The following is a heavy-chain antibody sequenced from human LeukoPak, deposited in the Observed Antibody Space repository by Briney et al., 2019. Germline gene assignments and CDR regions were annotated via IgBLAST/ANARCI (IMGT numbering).Heavy chain of an antibody. D-gene: IGHD4-17*01. J-gene: IGHJ6*02. CDR1: GYPFNRYC. CDR2: ISAYNCNT. V-gene: IGHV1-18*01. Sequence: ASVNVSYKASGYPFNRYCINGVRQAARQGLEWMGWISAYNCNTNHAQKSQGRVTMTTDRPTSTDYMELRRVRSDATAVYYCARPRPDSGDYTYYYSGMDVWGQGRTVSVSS. CDR3: ARPRPDSGDYTYYYSGMDV.